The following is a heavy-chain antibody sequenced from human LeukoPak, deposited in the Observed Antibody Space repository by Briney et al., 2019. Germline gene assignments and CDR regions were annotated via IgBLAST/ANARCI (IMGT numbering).Heavy chain of an antibody. CDR3: GRDLIAAAGTYNWFDP. V-gene: IGHV3-7*01. J-gene: IGHJ5*02. CDR1: GFTFSSYW. Sequence: GGSLRLSCAASGFTFSSYWMSWVRQAPGKGLEWVANIKQDGSEEYYVDSVKGRFTISRDNAKNSLYLQMNSLRAEDTAVYYCGRDLIAAAGTYNWFDPWGQGTLVTVSS. D-gene: IGHD6-13*01. CDR2: IKQDGSEE.